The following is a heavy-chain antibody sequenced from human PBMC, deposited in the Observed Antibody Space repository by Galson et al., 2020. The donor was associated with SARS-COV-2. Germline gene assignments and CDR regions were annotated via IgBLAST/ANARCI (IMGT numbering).Heavy chain of an antibody. V-gene: IGHV3-9*01. D-gene: IGHD2-21*02. Sequence: GGSLRLSCAASGFTFDDYAMHWVRQAPGKGLEWVTGISGNSVIIGYGDSVKGRFTISRDNAKNSLYLQMTSLKSEDTAFYYCAKSDCKSDNCHTAESRGQGTLVTVSS. CDR1: GFTFDDYA. J-gene: IGHJ4*02. CDR2: ISGNSVII. CDR3: AKSDCKSDNCHTAES.